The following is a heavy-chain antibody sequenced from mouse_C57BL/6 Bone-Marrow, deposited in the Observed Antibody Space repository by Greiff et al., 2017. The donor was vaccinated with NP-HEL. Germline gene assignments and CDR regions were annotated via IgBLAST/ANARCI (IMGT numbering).Heavy chain of an antibody. V-gene: IGHV5-16*01. CDR1: GFTFSDYY. CDR3: ARGQWPYWYFDV. Sequence: EVQRVESEGGLVQPGSSMKLSCTASGFTFSDYYMAWVRQVPEKGLEWVANINYDGSSTYYLDSLKSRFIISRDNAKNILYLQMSSLKSEDTATYYCARGQWPYWYFDVWGTGTTVTVSS. J-gene: IGHJ1*03. CDR2: INYDGSST.